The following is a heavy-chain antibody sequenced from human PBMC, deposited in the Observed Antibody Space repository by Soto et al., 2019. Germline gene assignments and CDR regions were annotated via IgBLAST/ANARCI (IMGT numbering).Heavy chain of an antibody. J-gene: IGHJ6*02. CDR1: GYSFTSYW. CDR3: ASRQKYYDFGSGRIPSLAPPDYYYYYGMDV. CDR2: IDPSDSYT. Sequence: GESLKISCKGSGYSFTSYWISWVRQMPGKGLEWMGRIDPSDSYTNYSPSFQGHVTISADKSISTAYLQWSSLKASDTAMYYWASRQKYYDFGSGRIPSLAPPDYYYYYGMDVWGQGTTVPVS. V-gene: IGHV5-10-1*01. D-gene: IGHD3-3*01.